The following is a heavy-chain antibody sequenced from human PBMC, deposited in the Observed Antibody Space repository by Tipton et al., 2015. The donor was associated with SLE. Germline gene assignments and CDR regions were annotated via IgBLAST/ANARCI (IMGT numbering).Heavy chain of an antibody. CDR1: GGSISSSSYY. Sequence: TLSLTCTVSGGSISSSSYYWGWIRQPPGKGLEWIGSIYYSGSTYYNPSLKSRVTISVDTSKNRFSLKLSPVTAADTAVYYCARPPKTGYNVDLWGRGTLVTVSS. CDR3: ARPPKTGYNVDL. D-gene: IGHD1-14*01. V-gene: IGHV4-39*01. J-gene: IGHJ2*01. CDR2: IYYSGST.